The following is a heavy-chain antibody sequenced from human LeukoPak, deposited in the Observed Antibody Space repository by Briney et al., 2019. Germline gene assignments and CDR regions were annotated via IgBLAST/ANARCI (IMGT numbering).Heavy chain of an antibody. CDR1: GGSMFSYY. CDR3: ARRAYYDSSGYHPTSGYFDL. Sequence: SETLSLTCTVSGGSMFSYYWNWIRQPPGKGLEWIGYIYSNGITKYSPSLRSRGTISFATSRNQFSLRLTSVTAADTAIYYCARRAYYDSSGYHPTSGYFDLWGRGTLVTVSS. CDR2: IYSNGIT. V-gene: IGHV4-4*08. J-gene: IGHJ2*01. D-gene: IGHD3-22*01.